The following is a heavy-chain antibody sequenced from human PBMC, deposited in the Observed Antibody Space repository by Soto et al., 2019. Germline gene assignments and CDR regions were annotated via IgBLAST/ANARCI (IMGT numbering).Heavy chain of an antibody. V-gene: IGHV4-39*01. CDR1: GGSISSSSYY. CDR2: IYYSGST. J-gene: IGHJ6*02. CDR3: ARRGVVVVAATPLYYYGMDV. D-gene: IGHD2-15*01. Sequence: QLQLQESGPGRVKPSETLSLTCTVSGGSISSSSYYWGWIRQPPGKGLEWIGSIYYSGSTYYNPSLKSRVTISVDTSKNQFSLKLSAVTAADTAVYYCARRGVVVVAATPLYYYGMDVWGQGTTVTVSS.